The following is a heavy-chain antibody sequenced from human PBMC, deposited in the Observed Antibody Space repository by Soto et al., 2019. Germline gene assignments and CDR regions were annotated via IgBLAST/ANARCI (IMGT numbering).Heavy chain of an antibody. Sequence: QVQLVEAGGGLAKPGGSLRLSCAASGFTFSHYCMTWIRQAAGKGLEWVSHISNSGSTTYYADSVKGRFTISRDNAKDSLSLQINSLRAEDTAVHYCVREKYCSGGSCYSDYWGQGTLVTVSS. CDR2: ISNSGSTT. CDR3: VREKYCSGGSCYSDY. D-gene: IGHD2-15*01. J-gene: IGHJ4*02. V-gene: IGHV3-11*01. CDR1: GFTFSHYC.